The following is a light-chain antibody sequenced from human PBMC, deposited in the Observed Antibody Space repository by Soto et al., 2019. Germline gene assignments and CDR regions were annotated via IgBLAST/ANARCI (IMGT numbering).Light chain of an antibody. Sequence: DIVMTQSPDSLAVSLGERATINCKSSQSVFFRSYNKDFLAWYQQKPGQPPRLLIYWASARESGVPDRFSGSGSGTDFTLTISSLRAEDVAVYYCQQYHSSPYSFGQGTKLEIK. J-gene: IGKJ2*01. CDR2: WAS. V-gene: IGKV4-1*01. CDR1: QSVFFRSYNKDF. CDR3: QQYHSSPYS.